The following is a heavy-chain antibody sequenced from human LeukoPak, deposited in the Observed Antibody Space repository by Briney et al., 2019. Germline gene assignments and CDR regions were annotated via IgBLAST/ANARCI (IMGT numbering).Heavy chain of an antibody. D-gene: IGHD2-15*01. CDR1: GFLFSSYA. Sequence: GGSLRLSCSASGFLFSSYAMHWVRQAPGKGLEYVSAISDSGGSTYYADSVKGRFTISRDNSKNTLYLQMSSLRAEDTAVYLCVRGYSFGPYGMDVWGQGTTVTVSS. CDR2: ISDSGGST. V-gene: IGHV3-64D*09. CDR3: VRGYSFGPYGMDV. J-gene: IGHJ6*02.